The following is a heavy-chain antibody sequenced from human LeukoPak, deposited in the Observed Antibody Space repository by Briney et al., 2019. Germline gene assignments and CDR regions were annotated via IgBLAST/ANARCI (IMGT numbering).Heavy chain of an antibody. J-gene: IGHJ6*02. Sequence: PETLSLTCAVSGGSFSGYYWYWIRQPPGKGLEWIGEINHGESTNYNPSFKSRATLSVDTSKNQFSLKLTSVTAADTAVYYCARGRTYYYDTSGYYPSIYYGMDVWGQGTTVIVSS. D-gene: IGHD3-22*01. CDR1: GGSFSGYY. V-gene: IGHV4-34*01. CDR2: INHGEST. CDR3: ARGRTYYYDTSGYYPSIYYGMDV.